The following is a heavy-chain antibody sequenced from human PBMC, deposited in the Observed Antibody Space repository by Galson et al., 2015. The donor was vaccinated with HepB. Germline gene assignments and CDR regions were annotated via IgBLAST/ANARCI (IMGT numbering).Heavy chain of an antibody. CDR2: IVVGSGNT. V-gene: IGHV1-58*01. CDR3: AADPAVTAMDWDAFDI. D-gene: IGHD2-21*02. CDR1: GFTFTSSA. Sequence: SVKVSCKASGFTFTSSAVQWVRQARGQRLEWIGWIVVGSGNTNYAQKFQERVTITRDMSTSTAYMELSSLRSEDTAVYYCAADPAVTAMDWDAFDIWGQGTMVTVSS. J-gene: IGHJ3*02.